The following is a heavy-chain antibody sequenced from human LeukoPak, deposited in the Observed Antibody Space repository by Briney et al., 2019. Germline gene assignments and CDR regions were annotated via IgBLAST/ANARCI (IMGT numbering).Heavy chain of an antibody. V-gene: IGHV4-59*01. D-gene: IGHD6-19*01. CDR2: IHHSGST. CDR3: ARGRSGWLSRAVAFDI. CDR1: DGSISSYS. J-gene: IGHJ3*02. Sequence: SETLSLTCTVSDGSISSYSWSWIRQPPGKGLEWIGDIHHSGSTNYNPSLKSRVTISVDTSKNQFSLKLSSVTAADTAVYYCARGRSGWLSRAVAFDIWGQGTMVTVSS.